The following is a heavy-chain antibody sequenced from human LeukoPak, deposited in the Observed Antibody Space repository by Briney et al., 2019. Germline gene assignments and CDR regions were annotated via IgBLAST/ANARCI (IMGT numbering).Heavy chain of an antibody. V-gene: IGHV3-48*01. CDR1: GFTFSSYS. J-gene: IGHJ4*02. CDR3: ASEYSSGWYGRYFDY. Sequence: PGGSLRLSCAASGFTFSSYSMNWVRQAPGKGLEWVSYISSSSYTIYYADSVKGRFTIPRDNAKNSLYLQMNSLRAEDTAVYYCASEYSSGWYGRYFDYWGQGTLVTVSS. D-gene: IGHD6-19*01. CDR2: ISSSSYTI.